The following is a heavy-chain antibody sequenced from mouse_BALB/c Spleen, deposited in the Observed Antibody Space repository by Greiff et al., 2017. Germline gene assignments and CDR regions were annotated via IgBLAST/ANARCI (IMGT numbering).Heavy chain of an antibody. J-gene: IGHJ4*01. Sequence: VQLKESGPQLVRPGASVKISCKASGYSFTSYWMHWVKQRPGQGLEWIGMIDPSDSETRLNQKFKDKATLTVDKSSSTAYMQLSSPTSEDSAVYYCARFWSPYAMDYWGQGTSVTVSS. V-gene: IGHV1S126*01. CDR3: ARFWSPYAMDY. CDR1: GYSFTSYW. CDR2: IDPSDSET.